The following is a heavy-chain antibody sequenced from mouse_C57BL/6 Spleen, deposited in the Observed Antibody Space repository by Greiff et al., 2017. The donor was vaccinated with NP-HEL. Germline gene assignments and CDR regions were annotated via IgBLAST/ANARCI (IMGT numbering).Heavy chain of an antibody. D-gene: IGHD1-1*01. V-gene: IGHV2-2*01. CDR3: ARNFGGAVVAHFDD. Sequence: VQLQESGPGLVQPSQSLSITCTVSGFSLTSYGVHWVRQSPGKGLEWLGVIWSGGSTDYNAAFISRLSISKDNSKSQVFFKMNSLQADDTSIYYCARNFGGAVVAHFDDWGQGTTLTVSS. CDR1: GFSLTSYG. CDR2: IWSGGST. J-gene: IGHJ2*01.